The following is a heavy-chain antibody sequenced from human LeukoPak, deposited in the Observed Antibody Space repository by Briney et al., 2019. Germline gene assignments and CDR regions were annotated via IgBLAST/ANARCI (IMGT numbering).Heavy chain of an antibody. CDR2: INPNSGGT. V-gene: IGHV1-2*02. J-gene: IGHJ4*02. D-gene: IGHD3-3*01. CDR1: GYTFTGYY. CDR3: ARGYDFWSGSRFGHQDY. Sequence: ASVKVSCKASGYTFTGYYMHLVRQAPGQGLEWMGWINPNSGGTNYAQKFQGRVTMTRDTSISTAYMELSRLRSDDTAVYYCARGYDFWSGSRFGHQDYWGQGTLVTVSS.